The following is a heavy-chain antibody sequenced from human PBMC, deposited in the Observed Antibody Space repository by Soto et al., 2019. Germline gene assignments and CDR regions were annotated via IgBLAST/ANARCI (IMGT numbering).Heavy chain of an antibody. CDR2: IWYDGSNK. CDR3: ARDVQTYCGGDCYSFDY. D-gene: IGHD2-21*02. Sequence: QVQLVESGGGGVQPGRSLRLSCAASGFTFSTYGMHWVRQAPGKGLEWVAFIWYDGSNKFYADSVKGRFTISRDNSKNTLYLQMNSLRAEDTAVYYCARDVQTYCGGDCYSFDYWGQGTLVTVSS. J-gene: IGHJ4*02. CDR1: GFTFSTYG. V-gene: IGHV3-33*01.